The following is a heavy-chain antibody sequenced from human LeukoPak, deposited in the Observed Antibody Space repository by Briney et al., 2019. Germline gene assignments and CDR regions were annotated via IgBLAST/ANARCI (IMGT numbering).Heavy chain of an antibody. V-gene: IGHV3-7*05. CDR3: ARRHSSSWYGFDP. D-gene: IGHD6-13*01. CDR2: IKQDGSEK. J-gene: IGHJ5*02. Sequence: GGSLRLSCAASGFTFSIYWMSWVRQAPGKGLEWVANIKQDGSEKYYVDSVKGRFTISRDNANNSLYLQMNSLRAEDTAVYYCARRHSSSWYGFDPWGQGTLVTVSS. CDR1: GFTFSIYW.